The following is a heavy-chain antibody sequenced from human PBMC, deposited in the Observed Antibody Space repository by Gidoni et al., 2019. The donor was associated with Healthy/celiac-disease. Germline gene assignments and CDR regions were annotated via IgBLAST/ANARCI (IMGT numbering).Heavy chain of an antibody. CDR1: GFTFSSYS. CDR2: ISSSSSYI. V-gene: IGHV3-21*01. D-gene: IGHD2-21*02. CDR3: ARDNTPYCGGDCYLGAFDI. J-gene: IGHJ3*02. Sequence: EVQLVESGGGLVKPGGSLRLSCAASGFTFSSYSMNWVRQAPGKGLEWVSSISSSSSYIDYADSVKGRFTISRDNAKNSLYLQMNSLRAEDTAVYYCARDNTPYCGGDCYLGAFDIWGQGTMVTVSS.